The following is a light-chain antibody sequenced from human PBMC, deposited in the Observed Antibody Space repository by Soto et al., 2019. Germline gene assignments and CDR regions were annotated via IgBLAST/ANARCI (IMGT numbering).Light chain of an antibody. V-gene: IGLV2-8*01. CDR2: EVS. J-gene: IGLJ2*01. Sequence: QSALTQPPSASGSPGQSVTISCTGTSSDVGGYNFVSWYQQHPGKAPKLMIYEVSERPSGVPDRFSGSKSGNTASLTVSGLQAEDEDDYHCSSYGGGNIVVFGGGTKLTVL. CDR1: SSDVGGYNF. CDR3: SSYGGGNIVV.